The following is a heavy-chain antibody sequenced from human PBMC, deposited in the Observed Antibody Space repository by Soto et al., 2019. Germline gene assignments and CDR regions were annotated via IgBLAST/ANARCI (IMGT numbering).Heavy chain of an antibody. CDR1: GGSLSGFP. CDR3: AREGWELIRGFDY. CDR2: IYYSGST. D-gene: IGHD1-26*01. J-gene: IGHJ4*02. V-gene: IGHV4-59*01. Sequence: PSETLSLTCSVSGGSLSGFPWIWIRQPPGKGLEWIGYIYYSGSTNYNPSLKSRVTISVDTSKKQFSLKLSSVTAADTAVYYCAREGWELIRGFDYWGQGTLVTVSS.